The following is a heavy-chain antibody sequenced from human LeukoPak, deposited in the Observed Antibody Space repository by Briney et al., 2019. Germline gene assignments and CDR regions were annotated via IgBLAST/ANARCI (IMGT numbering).Heavy chain of an antibody. V-gene: IGHV4-59*12. D-gene: IGHD2-8*02. CDR3: ASGYTNWWPLDY. CDR1: GGPMTSYC. J-gene: IGHJ4*02. Sequence: SETLSLTCGVSGGPMTSYCWSWIRQAPGKGLEWVGYISASGSTNYNPSLGSRLTISMDASKNQFSLSLTSVTAADTAVYYCASGYTNWWPLDYWGQGARVIVSS. CDR2: ISASGST.